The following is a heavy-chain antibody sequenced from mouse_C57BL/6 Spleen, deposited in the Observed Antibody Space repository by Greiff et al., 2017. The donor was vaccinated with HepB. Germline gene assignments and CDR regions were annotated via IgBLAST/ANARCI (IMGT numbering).Heavy chain of an antibody. CDR1: GFTFSDYG. CDR3: AREDAWFAY. J-gene: IGHJ3*01. V-gene: IGHV5-17*01. Sequence: EVMLVESGGGLVKPGGSLKLSCAASGFTFSDYGMHWVRQPPEKGLEWVAYISSGSSTIYYADTVKGRFTISRDNAKNTLFLQMTSLRSEDTAMYYCAREDAWFAYWGQGTLVTVSA. CDR2: ISSGSSTI.